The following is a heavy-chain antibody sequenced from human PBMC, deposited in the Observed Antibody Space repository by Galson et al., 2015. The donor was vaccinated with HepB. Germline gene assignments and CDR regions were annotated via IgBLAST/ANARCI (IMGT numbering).Heavy chain of an antibody. CDR3: ARDPGGAAAGTYYYGMDV. CDR1: GFTVSSNY. D-gene: IGHD6-13*01. CDR2: IYSGGST. V-gene: IGHV3-53*01. Sequence: SLRLSCAASGFTVSSNYMSWVRQAPGKGLEWVSVIYSGGSTYYADSVKGRFTISRDNSKNTLYLQMNSLRAEDTAVYYCARDPGGAAAGTYYYGMDVWGQGPTVTASS. J-gene: IGHJ6*02.